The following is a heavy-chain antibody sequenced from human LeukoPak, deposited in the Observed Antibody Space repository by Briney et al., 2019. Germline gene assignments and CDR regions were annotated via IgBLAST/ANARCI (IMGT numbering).Heavy chain of an antibody. Sequence: GRSLRLSCAASGFTFSSHAMHWVRQAPGKGLEWVAVISYDGSNKYYADSVKGRFTISRDNSKNTLYLQMNSLRAEDTAVCYCARAGGIAAAGTDGAFDIWGQGTMVTVSS. J-gene: IGHJ3*02. CDR2: ISYDGSNK. CDR1: GFTFSSHA. D-gene: IGHD6-13*01. CDR3: ARAGGIAAAGTDGAFDI. V-gene: IGHV3-30*01.